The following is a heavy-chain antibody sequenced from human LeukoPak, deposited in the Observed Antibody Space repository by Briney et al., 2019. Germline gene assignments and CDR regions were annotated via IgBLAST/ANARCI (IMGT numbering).Heavy chain of an antibody. CDR1: GFIFSSYS. J-gene: IGHJ4*02. CDR3: TATYYNPGNNYVEALFYFDF. D-gene: IGHD3-16*01. CDR2: ITTTTGAN. Sequence: GRSQRLSCAASGFIFSSYSMNWVRQAPGKGLEWVSYITTTTGANYYADSVKGRFTITRDSAKNSLYLHMNSLRDEDTAVYYCTATYYNPGNNYVEALFYFDFWGQGTLVTVSS. V-gene: IGHV3-48*02.